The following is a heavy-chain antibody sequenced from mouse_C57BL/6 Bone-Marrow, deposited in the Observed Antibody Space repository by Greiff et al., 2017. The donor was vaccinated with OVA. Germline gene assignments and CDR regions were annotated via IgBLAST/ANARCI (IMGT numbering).Heavy chain of an antibody. V-gene: IGHV14-4*01. CDR3: TTVRYCDY. Sequence: VQLQQSGAELVRPGASVKLSCTASGFNIKDDYMHWVKQRPEQGLEWIGWIDPENGDTEYASKFQGKATITADTSSNTAYLQLSSLTSEDTAVYYCTTVRYCDYWGQGTTLTVSS. CDR1: GFNIKDDY. CDR2: IDPENGDT. J-gene: IGHJ2*01.